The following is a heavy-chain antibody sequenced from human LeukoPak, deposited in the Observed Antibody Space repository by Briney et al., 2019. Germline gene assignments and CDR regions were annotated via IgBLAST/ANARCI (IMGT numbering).Heavy chain of an antibody. J-gene: IGHJ5*02. CDR1: GYSISSGYY. Sequence: PSETLSLTCTVSGYSISSGYYWGWIRQPPGKGLEWIGSIYHSGSTYYNPSLKSRVTISVDTSKNQFSLKLSSVTAADTAVYYCARGSYDFWSGYYDAWFDPWGQGTLVTVSS. CDR3: ARGSYDFWSGYYDAWFDP. D-gene: IGHD3-3*01. CDR2: IYHSGST. V-gene: IGHV4-38-2*02.